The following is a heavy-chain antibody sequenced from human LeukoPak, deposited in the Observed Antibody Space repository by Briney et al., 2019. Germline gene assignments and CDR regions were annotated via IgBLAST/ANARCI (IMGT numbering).Heavy chain of an antibody. CDR2: IYYSGST. Sequence: SETLSLTCTVSGGSISSYYWSWIRQPPGKGLEWIGYIYYSGSTNYNPSLKSRVTISVDTSKNQFSLKLNSVTAADTAVYYCARDSGIAAAGAGFDYWGQGTLVTVSS. CDR1: GGSISSYY. V-gene: IGHV4-59*12. J-gene: IGHJ4*02. CDR3: ARDSGIAAAGAGFDY. D-gene: IGHD6-13*01.